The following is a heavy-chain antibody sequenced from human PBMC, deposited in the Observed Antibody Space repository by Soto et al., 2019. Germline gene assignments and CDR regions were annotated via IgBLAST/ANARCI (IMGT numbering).Heavy chain of an antibody. CDR3: PRGYTGGWTRGGYFYY. D-gene: IGHD6-19*01. CDR1: GFTFTSSE. J-gene: IGHJ4*02. CDR2: ISSSGSTK. Sequence: PGGSLRLSCAASGFTFTSSEMNWVRQAPGKGLEWISYISSSGSTKYYADSVKGRFTISRDNAKNSLFLQMNSLTAEDRAVYYCPRGYTGGWTRGGYFYYWFQLALVTVSS. V-gene: IGHV3-48*03.